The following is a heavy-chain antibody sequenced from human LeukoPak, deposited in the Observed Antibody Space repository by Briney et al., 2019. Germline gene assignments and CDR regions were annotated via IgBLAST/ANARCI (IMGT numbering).Heavy chain of an antibody. J-gene: IGHJ3*02. CDR2: INHSGST. V-gene: IGHV4-34*01. CDR3: ARGPFTWGSRAFDI. D-gene: IGHD7-27*01. Sequence: SETLSLTCAVYGGSFSGYYWSWLRQPPGKGLEWIGEINHSGSTNYNPSLKSRVTISVDTSKNQFSLKLSSVTAADTAVYYCARGPFTWGSRAFDIWGQGTMVTVSS. CDR1: GGSFSGYY.